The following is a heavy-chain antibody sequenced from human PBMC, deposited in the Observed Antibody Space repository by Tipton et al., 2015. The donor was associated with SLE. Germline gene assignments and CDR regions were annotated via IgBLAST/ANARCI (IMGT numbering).Heavy chain of an antibody. CDR2: INQDGSEK. J-gene: IGHJ3*02. Sequence: SLRLSCAASGFTFSSYSMNWVRQAPGKGLEWVTNINQDGSEKNYLDSMKGRFTVSRDNAKNSLYLQMNSLRAEDTAVYYCARGGLSGDSIWGQGTMVTVSS. CDR3: ARGGLSGDSI. D-gene: IGHD5-12*01. CDR1: GFTFSSYS. V-gene: IGHV3-7*01.